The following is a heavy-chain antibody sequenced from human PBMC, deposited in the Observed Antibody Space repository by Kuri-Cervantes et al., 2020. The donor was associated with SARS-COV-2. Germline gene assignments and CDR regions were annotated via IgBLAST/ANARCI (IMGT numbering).Heavy chain of an antibody. D-gene: IGHD2-2*02. CDR1: GGSISSSISSSSYY. J-gene: IGHJ6*02. Sequence: ESLKISCTVSGGSISSSISSSSYYWGWIRQPPGKGLEWIGSIYYSGSTYYNPSLKSRVTISVDTSKNQFSLKLSSVTAADTAVYHCARDPRHYCSSTSCYSYYGMDVWGQGTTVTVSS. V-gene: IGHV4-39*07. CDR2: IYYSGST. CDR3: ARDPRHYCSSTSCYSYYGMDV.